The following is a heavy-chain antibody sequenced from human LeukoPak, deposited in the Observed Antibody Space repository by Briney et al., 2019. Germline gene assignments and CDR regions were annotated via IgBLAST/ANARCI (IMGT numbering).Heavy chain of an antibody. CDR2: ISYDGSNK. Sequence: GGTLRLSCAASGFTFSNYAFHWVRQAPGKGLEWVALISYDGSNKYYADSEKGRFTISRDNSKNTLYLQMNSLRAEDTAVYYCARLKAVAGMNLPTDYWGQGTLVTVSS. CDR1: GFTFSNYA. V-gene: IGHV3-30*04. CDR3: ARLKAVAGMNLPTDY. J-gene: IGHJ4*02. D-gene: IGHD6-19*01.